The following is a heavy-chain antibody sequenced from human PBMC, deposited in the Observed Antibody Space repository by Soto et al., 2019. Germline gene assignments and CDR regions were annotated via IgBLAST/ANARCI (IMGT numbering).Heavy chain of an antibody. CDR1: GYTFTSYY. Sequence: QVQLVQSGAEVKKPGASVKVSCKASGYTFTSYYMHWVRQAPGQGLEWMGIINPSGGSTSYAQKFQARRTMARDXSTSTVDMELSSLRSEDRAVYYCARGLFGGLGFDYWGQGTLVTVSS. J-gene: IGHJ4*02. CDR2: INPSGGST. V-gene: IGHV1-46*01. CDR3: ARGLFGGLGFDY. D-gene: IGHD2-15*01.